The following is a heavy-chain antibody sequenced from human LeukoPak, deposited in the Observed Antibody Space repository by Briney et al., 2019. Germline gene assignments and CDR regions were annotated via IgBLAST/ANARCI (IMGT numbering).Heavy chain of an antibody. V-gene: IGHV4-4*07. D-gene: IGHD3-3*01. CDR1: GGSISSYY. CDR3: ARDYRRGATIFGVVTPSWYFDL. J-gene: IGHJ2*01. CDR2: IYTSGST. Sequence: TSETLSLTCTVSGGSISSYYWSWIRQPAGKGLEWIGRIYTSGSTNYNPSLKSRVTISVDKSKNQFSLKLSSVTDADTAVYYCARDYRRGATIFGVVTPSWYFDLWGRGTLVTVSS.